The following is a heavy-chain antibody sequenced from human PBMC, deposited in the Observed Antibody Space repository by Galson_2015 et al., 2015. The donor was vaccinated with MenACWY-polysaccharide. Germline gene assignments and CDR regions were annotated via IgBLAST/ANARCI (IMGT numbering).Heavy chain of an antibody. CDR2: ISAYKGNT. CDR1: GYTFTSYG. J-gene: IGHJ6*02. V-gene: IGHV1-18*01. D-gene: IGHD3-10*01. Sequence: SVKVSCKASGYTFTSYGISWVRQAPGQGLEWMGWISAYKGNTNYAQKLQGRVTMTTDTSTSTAYMELGSLRSDDTAVYYCAKSITMVRGVIITSYYYGMDVWGQGTTVTVSS. CDR3: AKSITMVRGVIITSYYYGMDV.